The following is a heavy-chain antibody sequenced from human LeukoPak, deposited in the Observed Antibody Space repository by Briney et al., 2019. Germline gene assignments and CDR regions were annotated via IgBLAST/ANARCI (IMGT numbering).Heavy chain of an antibody. CDR1: GYTFTGYY. CDR3: ARGSYYDEWYFDY. CDR2: INPNSGGT. J-gene: IGHJ4*02. V-gene: IGHV1-2*02. Sequence: ASVKVSCKASGYTFTGYYMHWVRQAPGQGLEWMGWINPNSGGTNYAQKFQGRVTMTRDTSISTAYMELSRLRSDDTAVYYCARGSYYDEWYFDYWGQGTLVTVSS. D-gene: IGHD3-22*01.